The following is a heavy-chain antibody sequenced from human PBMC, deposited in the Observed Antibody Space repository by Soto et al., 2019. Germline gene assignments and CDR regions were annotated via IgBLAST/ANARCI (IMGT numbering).Heavy chain of an antibody. D-gene: IGHD5-12*01. CDR2: ISGSGGST. J-gene: IGHJ3*02. V-gene: IGHV3-23*01. CDR3: AKEMRDGYQNTFHI. CDR1: GFIFGNYA. Sequence: EVQLLESGGGLVQPGGSLRLSCAASGFIFGNYALSWVRQAPGKGLEWVSAISGSGGSTYYADSVKGRFTISRDNSKNNLYLQINSPRVEDTVVYYCAKEMRDGYQNTFHIWGQGTMVTVSS.